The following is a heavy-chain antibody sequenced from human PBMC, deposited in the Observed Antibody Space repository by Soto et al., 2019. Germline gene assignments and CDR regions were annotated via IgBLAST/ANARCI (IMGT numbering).Heavy chain of an antibody. D-gene: IGHD1-26*01. CDR3: AAQRYGGGSYY. CDR1: GYTFTNYG. Sequence: ASVKVSCKASGYTFTNYGVSWVRQARGQRLEWIGWIVVGSGNTNYAQKFQERVTITRDMSTSTAYMELSSLRSEDTAVYYCAAQRYGGGSYYWGQGTLVTVSS. J-gene: IGHJ4*02. CDR2: IVVGSGNT. V-gene: IGHV1-58*01.